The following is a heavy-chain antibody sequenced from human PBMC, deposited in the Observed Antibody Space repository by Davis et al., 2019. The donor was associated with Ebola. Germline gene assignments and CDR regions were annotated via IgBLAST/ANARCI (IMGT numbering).Heavy chain of an antibody. J-gene: IGHJ4*02. CDR1: GGSISSSSYY. Sequence: GSLRLSCTVSGGSISSSSYYWSWIRQPPGKGLEWIGYIYYSGSTNYNPSLKSRVTISVDTSKNQFSLKLSSVTAADTAVYYCARALVATLSHFDYWGQGTLVTVSS. CDR3: ARALVATLSHFDY. CDR2: IYYSGST. V-gene: IGHV4-61*01. D-gene: IGHD5-12*01.